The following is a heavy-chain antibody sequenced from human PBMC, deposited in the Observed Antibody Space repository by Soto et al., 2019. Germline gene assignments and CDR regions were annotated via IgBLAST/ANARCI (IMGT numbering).Heavy chain of an antibody. V-gene: IGHV4-39*01. CDR3: ARPPSDFLFDP. CDR2: IYYSGST. J-gene: IGHJ5*02. Sequence: SETLSLTCSVSGGSISSSSYFWGWIRQPPGKGLEWIGSIYYSGSTYYNPSLKSRVTVSVDTSKNQFSLKLSSVTAADTAVYYCARPPSDFLFDPWAQGTPDTGSS. CDR1: GGSISSSSYF. D-gene: IGHD2-21*02.